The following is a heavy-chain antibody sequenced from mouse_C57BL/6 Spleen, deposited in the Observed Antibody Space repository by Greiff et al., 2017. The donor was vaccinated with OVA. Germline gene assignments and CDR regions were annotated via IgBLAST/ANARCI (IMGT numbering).Heavy chain of an antibody. Sequence: EVKVEESGGGLVKPGGSLKLSCAASGFTFSDYGMHWVRQAPEKGLEWVAYISSGSSTIYYADTVKGRFTISRDNAKNTLFLQMTSLRSEDTAMYYCARDIYAMDYWGQGTSVTVSS. V-gene: IGHV5-17*01. CDR2: ISSGSSTI. CDR1: GFTFSDYG. CDR3: ARDIYAMDY. J-gene: IGHJ4*01.